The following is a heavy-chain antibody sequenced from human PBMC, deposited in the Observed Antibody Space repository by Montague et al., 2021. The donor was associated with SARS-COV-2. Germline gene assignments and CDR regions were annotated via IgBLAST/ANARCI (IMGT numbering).Heavy chain of an antibody. J-gene: IGHJ4*02. D-gene: IGHD3-22*01. V-gene: IGHV4-34*01. CDR2: IGPSGST. CDR1: GGSLSGYH. Sequence: SETLSLTCGVSGGSLSGYHWSWIRQPPGKGLEWIGEIGPSGSTNYNPSLKSRVIISLDTSKNQFSLKLSSVTAADTAVYYCARGLIDITMMVVVFTGASLYFDYWGQGIQVTVSS. CDR3: ARGLIDITMMVVVFTGASLYFDY.